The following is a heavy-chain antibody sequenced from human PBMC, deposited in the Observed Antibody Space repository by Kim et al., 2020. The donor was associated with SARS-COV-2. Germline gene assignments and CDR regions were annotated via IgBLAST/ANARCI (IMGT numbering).Heavy chain of an antibody. CDR2: GGNT. V-gene: IGHV3-53*01. J-gene: IGHJ4*02. CDR3: ARDPPADAR. Sequence: GGNTNYADAVKGRFIISRDSSKNTVYIQMNSLRVEDTAMYYWARDPPADARWGQGTLVTVSS. D-gene: IGHD2-2*01.